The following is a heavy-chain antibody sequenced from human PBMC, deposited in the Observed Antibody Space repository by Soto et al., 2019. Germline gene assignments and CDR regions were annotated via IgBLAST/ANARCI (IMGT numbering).Heavy chain of an antibody. CDR3: AKDVPLLWFGESYYYYGMDV. D-gene: IGHD3-10*01. Sequence: EVQLLESGGGLVQPGGSLRLSCAASGFTFSSYAMSWVRQAPGKGLEWVSAISGSGGSTYYADSVKGRFTISRDNSKNTLYLQMNSLRAEDTAVYYCAKDVPLLWFGESYYYYGMDVWGQGTTVTVSS. CDR2: ISGSGGST. CDR1: GFTFSSYA. V-gene: IGHV3-23*01. J-gene: IGHJ6*02.